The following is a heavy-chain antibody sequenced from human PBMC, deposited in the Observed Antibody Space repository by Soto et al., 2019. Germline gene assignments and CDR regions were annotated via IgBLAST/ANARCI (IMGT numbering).Heavy chain of an antibody. CDR1: GFTFSNAW. J-gene: IGHJ1*01. CDR2: IKSKTDGGTT. CDR3: TKVVAATPFNWWEVATIYAYLQH. V-gene: IGHV3-15*01. D-gene: IGHD2-15*01. Sequence: GGSLRLSCAASGFTFSNAWMSWVRQAPGKGLEWVGRIKSKTDGGTTDYAAPVKGRFTISRDDSKNTLYLQMNSLKTEDTAVYYVTKVVAATPFNWWEVATIYAYLQHWGQGTLVTVSS.